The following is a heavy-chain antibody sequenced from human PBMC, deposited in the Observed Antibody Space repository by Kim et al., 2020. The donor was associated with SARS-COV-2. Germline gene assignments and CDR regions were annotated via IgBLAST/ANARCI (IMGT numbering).Heavy chain of an antibody. J-gene: IGHJ4*02. Sequence: SETLSLTCTVYGGSFSDYYWSWIRQPPGKGLEWFGEINHIGITNYNPSLKSRVTISVDTSKNQFSLKVTSVTAADTAVYYCARKGDFFDYWGAGTLVTVSS. D-gene: IGHD1-26*01. CDR3: ARKGDFFDY. CDR1: GGSFSDYY. V-gene: IGHV4-34*01. CDR2: INHIGIT.